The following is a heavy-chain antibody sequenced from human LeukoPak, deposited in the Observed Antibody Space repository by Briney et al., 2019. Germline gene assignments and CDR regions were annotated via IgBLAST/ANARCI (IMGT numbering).Heavy chain of an antibody. Sequence: GGSLRLSCAASGFTFSDYGVHLVRQAPGKGLEWVAVISYDGSNRYYADSVEGRFTISRDNSKETLYVQMNSLRAEDTAVYYCAKALRSWGYCGADCSNVHALDIWGQGTMVTVSS. CDR2: ISYDGSNR. CDR1: GFTFSDYG. D-gene: IGHD2-21*02. V-gene: IGHV3-33*08. CDR3: AKALRSWGYCGADCSNVHALDI. J-gene: IGHJ3*02.